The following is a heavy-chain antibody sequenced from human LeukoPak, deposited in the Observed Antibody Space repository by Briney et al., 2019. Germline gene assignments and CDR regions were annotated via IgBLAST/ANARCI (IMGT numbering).Heavy chain of an antibody. CDR2: ISAYNGNT. V-gene: IGHV1-18*01. D-gene: IGHD2-2*01. Sequence: ASVKVSCKASGYTFTSYGISWVRQAPGQGLEWMGWISAYNGNTNYAQKLQGRVTITADESTSTAYMELSSLRSEDTAVYYCASARRTVCTSCYFPDYWGQGTLVTVSS. CDR3: ASARRTVCTSCYFPDY. CDR1: GYTFTSYG. J-gene: IGHJ4*02.